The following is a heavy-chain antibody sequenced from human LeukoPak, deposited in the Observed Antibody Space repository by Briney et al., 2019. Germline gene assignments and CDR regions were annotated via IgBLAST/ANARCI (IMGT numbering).Heavy chain of an antibody. D-gene: IGHD3-22*01. Sequence: SETLSLTCAVSGYSIRSGYYGGWIRQPPGKGLEWIGSIYHSGSTYYNPSLKSRVTISVDTSKNRFSLKLSSVTAADTAVYYCARRQYYYDSSGYYPIHAFDIWAKGQWSPSLQ. V-gene: IGHV4-38-2*01. CDR2: IYHSGST. J-gene: IGHJ3*02. CDR1: GYSIRSGYY. CDR3: ARRQYYYDSSGYYPIHAFDI.